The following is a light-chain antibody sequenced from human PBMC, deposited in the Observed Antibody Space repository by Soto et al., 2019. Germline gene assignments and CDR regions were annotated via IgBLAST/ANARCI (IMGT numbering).Light chain of an antibody. CDR2: AAS. J-gene: IGKJ2*01. V-gene: IGKV1-39*01. Sequence: DIQMTQSPSALSASVGDRVTITFRASQSISSYLNWYQQKPGKAPKLLIYAASSLQSGVPSRFSGSGSGTDFTLTIGSLQPEDFATYYCQQSYSTPHTFGQGTKVDIK. CDR3: QQSYSTPHT. CDR1: QSISSY.